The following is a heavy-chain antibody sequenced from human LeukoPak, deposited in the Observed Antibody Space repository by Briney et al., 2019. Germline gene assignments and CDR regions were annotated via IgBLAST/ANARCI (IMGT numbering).Heavy chain of an antibody. D-gene: IGHD3-16*01. CDR2: TEQDGSGK. V-gene: IGHV3-7*03. CDR1: GFPFSSYW. Sequence: GGSLRLSCAASGFPFSSYWLTWVRQAPGKGLEWVANTEQDGSGKHYVDSVKGRFTISRDNAENSLYLQMNSLRAEDTALYYCATGGPDMGGAFEIWGPGTMVTVSS. CDR3: ATGGPDMGGAFEI. J-gene: IGHJ3*02.